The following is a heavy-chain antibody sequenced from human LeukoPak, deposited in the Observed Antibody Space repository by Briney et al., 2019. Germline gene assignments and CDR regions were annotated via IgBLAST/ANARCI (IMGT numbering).Heavy chain of an antibody. CDR1: GFTFSNYS. Sequence: GGSLRLSCAASGFTFSNYSMNWVRQAPGKGLEWVSYISSSSSSIYYADSVKGRFTISRDNAKNSLYLQMNSLRAEDTAVYYCARVGGTAVDSRGNFDYWGQGTLVTVSS. V-gene: IGHV3-48*04. CDR3: ARVGGTAVDSRGNFDY. D-gene: IGHD1-26*01. J-gene: IGHJ4*02. CDR2: ISSSSSSI.